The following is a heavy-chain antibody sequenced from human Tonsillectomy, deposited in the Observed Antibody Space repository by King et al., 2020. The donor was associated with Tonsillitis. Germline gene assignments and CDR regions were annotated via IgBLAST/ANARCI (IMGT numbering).Heavy chain of an antibody. CDR3: ARARNNDRLRYFNYTDV. J-gene: IGHJ6*03. V-gene: IGHV1-69*06. CDR1: GGPFSTYA. CDR2: IIPLFGAA. D-gene: IGHD3-9*01. Sequence: VQLVQSGAEVKKPGSSVKVSCKASGGPFSTYAISWVRQAPGQGLEWMGGIIPLFGAADYAEKFQGRGTITADTSTSTAYMELSSLRSDDTAVYFCARARNNDRLRYFNYTDVWGNGTTVIVSS.